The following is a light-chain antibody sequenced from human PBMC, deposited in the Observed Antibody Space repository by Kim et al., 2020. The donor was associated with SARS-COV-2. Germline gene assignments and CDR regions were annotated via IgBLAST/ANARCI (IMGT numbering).Light chain of an antibody. CDR3: AAWDDSLSYV. CDR1: SSNIGSKY. V-gene: IGLV1-47*01. CDR2: RNN. J-gene: IGLJ1*01. Sequence: PGQRVTISCSGSSSNIGSKYVYWYQQLPGTAPKLLIYRNNQRPSGVPDRFSGSKSGTSASLAISGLRSEDEADYYCAAWDDSLSYVFGTGTKVTVL.